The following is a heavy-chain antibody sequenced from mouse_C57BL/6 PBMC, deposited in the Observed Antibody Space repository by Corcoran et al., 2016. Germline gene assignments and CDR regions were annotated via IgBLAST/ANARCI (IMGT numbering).Heavy chain of an antibody. J-gene: IGHJ4*01. Sequence: QVQLQQSGAELARPGASVKLSCKASGYTFTSYGISWVKQRTGQGLEWIGEIYPRSGNTYYNEKFKGKATLTADKSSSTAYMELRSLTSEDTAVYYCARFWGNYDYYAMDYWGQGTSVTVSS. CDR1: GYTFTSYG. D-gene: IGHD2-1*01. CDR2: IYPRSGNT. V-gene: IGHV1-81*01. CDR3: ARFWGNYDYYAMDY.